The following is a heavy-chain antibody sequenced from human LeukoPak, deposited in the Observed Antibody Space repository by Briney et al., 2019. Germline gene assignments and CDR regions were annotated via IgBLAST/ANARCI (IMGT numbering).Heavy chain of an antibody. Sequence: GGSLRLSCAASGFTFSSYAMGWVRQAPGKGLEWVSAISGSGGSTYYADSVKGRFTISRDNSKNTLYLQMNSLRAEDTAVYYCAKGIAAAGYYFDYWGQGTLVTVSS. J-gene: IGHJ4*02. V-gene: IGHV3-23*01. CDR1: GFTFSSYA. D-gene: IGHD6-13*01. CDR2: ISGSGGST. CDR3: AKGIAAAGYYFDY.